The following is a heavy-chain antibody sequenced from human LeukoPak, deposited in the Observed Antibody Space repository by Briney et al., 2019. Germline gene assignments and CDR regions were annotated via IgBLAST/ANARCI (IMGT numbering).Heavy chain of an antibody. CDR1: GGSISSSNW. Sequence: SETLSLTCAVSGGSISSSNWWSWVRQPPGKGLEWIGEIYHSWSTNYNPSLKSRVTISVDKSKNQFSLKLSSVTAADTAVYYCARDLDGHYCSGGSCYAPPSGYYYGMDVWGQGTTVTVSS. V-gene: IGHV4-4*02. CDR2: IYHSWST. CDR3: ARDLDGHYCSGGSCYAPPSGYYYGMDV. J-gene: IGHJ6*02. D-gene: IGHD2-15*01.